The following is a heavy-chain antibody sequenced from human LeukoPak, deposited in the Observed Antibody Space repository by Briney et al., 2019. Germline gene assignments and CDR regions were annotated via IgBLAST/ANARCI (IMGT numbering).Heavy chain of an antibody. CDR1: GFTFSSYS. CDR2: ISSSSSYI. D-gene: IGHD3-3*01. CDR3: ASRLLRTTNFDY. Sequence: GGSLRLSCAASGFTFSSYSMNWVRQAPGKGLEWVSSISSSSSYIYYADSVKGRFTISRDNAKNSLYLQMNSLRAEDTAVYYCASRLLRTTNFDYWGQGTLVTVSS. J-gene: IGHJ4*02. V-gene: IGHV3-21*01.